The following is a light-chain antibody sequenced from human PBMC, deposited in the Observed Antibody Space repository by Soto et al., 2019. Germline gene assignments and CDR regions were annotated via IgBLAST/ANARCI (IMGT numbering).Light chain of an antibody. J-gene: IGKJ3*01. CDR1: EDIRNS. Sequence: DIQMTQSPSSLSASVGDRVTITCQANEDIRNSLHWYQQKPGKAPNLLNYDASNVETGVPSRFSGSGFGTDFTFTISSLQPEDVATYYCQQYGDLPVTFGPGTKVDIK. CDR3: QQYGDLPVT. V-gene: IGKV1-33*01. CDR2: DAS.